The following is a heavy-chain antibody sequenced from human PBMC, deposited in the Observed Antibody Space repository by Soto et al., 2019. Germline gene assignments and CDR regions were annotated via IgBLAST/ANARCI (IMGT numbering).Heavy chain of an antibody. J-gene: IGHJ4*02. CDR1: GGSISSGGYY. CDR2: IYYSGST. Sequence: PSETLSLTCTVSGGSISSGGYYWSWIRQHPGKGLEWIGYIYYSGSTYYNPSLKSRVTISVDTSENQFSLKLSSVTAADTAVYYCARAGGYDSSGYYYGSSPPPRYFDYWGQGTLVTVSS. D-gene: IGHD3-22*01. CDR3: ARAGGYDSSGYYYGSSPPPRYFDY. V-gene: IGHV4-31*03.